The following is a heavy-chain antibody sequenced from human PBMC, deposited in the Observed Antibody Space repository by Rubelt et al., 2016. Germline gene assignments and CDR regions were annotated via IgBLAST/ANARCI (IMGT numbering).Heavy chain of an antibody. V-gene: IGHV3-30*04. J-gene: IGHJ4*02. CDR1: GFTFTKSA. Sequence: VQLLESGGGLVQPGGSLRLSCAAAGFTFTKSAMHWVRQAPGKGLEWVALISYDGTNKYYADSVKGRFTIARDNSKNTLYLQMNSLRAEDTAVYYCAMRVVPSNPGGFDYWAREPWSPSPQ. CDR3: AMRVVPSNPGGFDY. D-gene: IGHD2-2*01. CDR2: ISYDGTNK.